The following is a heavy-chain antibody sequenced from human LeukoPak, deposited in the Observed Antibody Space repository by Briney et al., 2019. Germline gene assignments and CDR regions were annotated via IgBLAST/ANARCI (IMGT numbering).Heavy chain of an antibody. CDR2: ISGSGGST. D-gene: IGHD3-16*01. J-gene: IGHJ4*02. V-gene: IGHV3-23*01. Sequence: GGSLRLSCAASGFTFSSYAMSWVRQAPGKGLEWVSGISGSGGSTYYADSVKGRSTISRDNSKNTLYLQMNSLRAEDTAVYYCAKDFTATFDYWGQGTLDTVSS. CDR1: GFTFSSYA. CDR3: AKDFTATFDY.